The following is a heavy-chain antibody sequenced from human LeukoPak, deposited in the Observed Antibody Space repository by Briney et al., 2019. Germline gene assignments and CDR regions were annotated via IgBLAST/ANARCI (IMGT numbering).Heavy chain of an antibody. V-gene: IGHV3-21*01. CDR2: ISSSSSYI. J-gene: IGHJ6*03. D-gene: IGHD3-3*01. CDR3: ARETYYDFWSGYYSRYYYYYYMDV. Sequence: GGSLRLSCAASGFTFSSYSMNWVRQAPGKGLEWVSSISSSSSYIYYADSVKGRFTISRDNAKNSLYLQMNSLRAEDTAVYYCARETYYDFWSGYYSRYYYYYYMDVRGKGTTVTVSS. CDR1: GFTFSSYS.